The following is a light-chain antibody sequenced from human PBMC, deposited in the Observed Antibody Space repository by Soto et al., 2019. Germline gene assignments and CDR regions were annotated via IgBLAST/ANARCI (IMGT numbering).Light chain of an antibody. CDR2: DAS. CDR1: QDISNY. J-gene: IGKJ3*01. CDR3: QQYHSLPGT. V-gene: IGKV1-33*01. Sequence: DIPMTQSPSSLSASVGDRVTITCQASQDISNYLNWYQHKPWKDPKLLIYDASNLDTGAPSRLSASGSGTDFTFTISAQQPDDIATDFCQQYHSLPGTFGPGTNVDFK.